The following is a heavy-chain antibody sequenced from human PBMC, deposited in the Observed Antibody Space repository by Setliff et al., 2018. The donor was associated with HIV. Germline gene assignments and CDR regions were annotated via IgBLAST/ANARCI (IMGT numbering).Heavy chain of an antibody. J-gene: IGHJ3*01. CDR2: INYSGNS. V-gene: IGHV4-39*07. Sequence: SETLSLTCKVSGGSLNNRNDYWGWIRQPPGKGLEWIGSINYSGNSYYNPSLKSRLTISVDTSKKQFSLEVRSVTAADTAVYYCARDGLRHHLETLSGAFDVWGQGTAVTV. CDR3: ARDGLRHHLETLSGAFDV. CDR1: GGSLNNRNDY. D-gene: IGHD3-10*01.